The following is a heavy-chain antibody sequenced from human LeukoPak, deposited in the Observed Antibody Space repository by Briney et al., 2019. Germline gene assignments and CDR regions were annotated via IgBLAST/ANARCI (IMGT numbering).Heavy chain of an antibody. CDR3: AREHPVAIAPDH. D-gene: IGHD5-12*01. J-gene: IGHJ4*02. Sequence: SETLSLTCTVSGGSVSSYYWSSIRQSAGKGLEWIGRIHSTGSTNYNPSLQSRVTMSVDTSKNQFYLKLTSVTAADTAVYYCAREHPVAIAPDHWGQGTLVTVSS. CDR2: IHSTGST. V-gene: IGHV4-4*07. CDR1: GGSVSSYY.